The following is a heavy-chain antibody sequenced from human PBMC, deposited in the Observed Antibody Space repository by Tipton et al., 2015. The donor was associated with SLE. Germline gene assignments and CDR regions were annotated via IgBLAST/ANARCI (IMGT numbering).Heavy chain of an antibody. CDR2: ISAYNGNT. D-gene: IGHD3-3*01. J-gene: IGHJ4*02. V-gene: IGHV1-18*01. Sequence: QLVQSGAEVKKPGASVKVSCKASGYSFTSNGISWVRQAPGQGLEWMGWISAYNGNTNYAQKFEGRVTMTTDTSTSTAYMELRSLRSDDTAVYYCARSITIFGVVIISHYFDYWGPGTLVTVSS. CDR3: ARSITIFGVVIISHYFDY. CDR1: GYSFTSNG.